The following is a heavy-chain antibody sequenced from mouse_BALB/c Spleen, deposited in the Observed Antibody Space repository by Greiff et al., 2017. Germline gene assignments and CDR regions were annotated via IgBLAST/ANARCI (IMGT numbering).Heavy chain of an antibody. CDR2: INPSNGGT. CDR1: GYTFTSYY. J-gene: IGHJ3*01. CDR3: TRWGREAWFAY. V-gene: IGHV1S81*02. Sequence: QVQLQQSGAELVKPGASVKLSCKASGYTFTSYYMYWVKQRPGQGLEWIGEINPSNGGTNFNEKFKSKATLTVDKSSSTAYMQLSSLTSEDSAVYYCTRWGREAWFAYWGQGTLVTVSA.